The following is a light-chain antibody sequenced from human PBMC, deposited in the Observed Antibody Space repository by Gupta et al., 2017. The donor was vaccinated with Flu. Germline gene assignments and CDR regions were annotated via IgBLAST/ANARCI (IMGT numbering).Light chain of an antibody. CDR2: DSS. J-gene: IGLJ2*01. CDR3: SSYTSSNTVV. CDR1: SSDVGDNNY. Sequence: QSALTQPASVSGSPGQSITISCTRTSSDVGDNNYVSWYQQHRGKDPKRRREDSSKRPAGVANRFSAYKSGKTDSPTISGLEDEDEADYYSSSYTSSNTVVFGGGTKLTVL. V-gene: IGLV2-14*01.